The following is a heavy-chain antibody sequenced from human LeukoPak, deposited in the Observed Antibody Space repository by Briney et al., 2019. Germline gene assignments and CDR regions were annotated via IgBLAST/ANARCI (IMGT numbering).Heavy chain of an antibody. D-gene: IGHD3-3*01. V-gene: IGHV3-23*01. CDR2: ISGSGGST. Sequence: GGSLRLSCAASGFTFSSYAMSWVRQAPGKGLEWVSAISGSGGSTYYADSVKGRFTISRHNSKNTLYLQMNSLRAEDTAVYYCAKAGDFWSGYYNFDYWGQGTLVTVSS. CDR3: AKAGDFWSGYYNFDY. J-gene: IGHJ4*02. CDR1: GFTFSSYA.